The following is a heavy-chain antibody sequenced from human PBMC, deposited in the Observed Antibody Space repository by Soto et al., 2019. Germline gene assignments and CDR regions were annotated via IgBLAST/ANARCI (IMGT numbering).Heavy chain of an antibody. CDR1: GFTFSSHW. V-gene: IGHV3-7*03. Sequence: EVQLVESGGGLVQPGGSLRLSCTASGFTFSSHWMTWVRQAPGKALEWVANIKQDGSEEYYVDSVKGRFTISRDNAKNSLFVQMNSLRAEDTAVYYCASRPSDRNYYGVFDYWGQGTLVTVSS. CDR2: IKQDGSEE. CDR3: ASRPSDRNYYGVFDY. D-gene: IGHD3-3*01. J-gene: IGHJ4*02.